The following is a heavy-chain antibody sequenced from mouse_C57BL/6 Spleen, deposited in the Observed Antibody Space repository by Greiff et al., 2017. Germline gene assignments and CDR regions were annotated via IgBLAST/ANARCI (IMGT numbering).Heavy chain of an antibody. CDR1: GYTFTDYE. J-gene: IGHJ1*03. V-gene: IGHV1-15*01. Sequence: QVQLQQSGAELVRPGASVTLSCKASGYTFTDYEMHWVKQTPVHGLEWIGAIDPETGGTAYNQKFKGKAILTADKSSSTAYMELRSLTSEDSAVYYCTSNYETGWYFDVWGTGTTVTVSS. CDR2: IDPETGGT. CDR3: TSNYETGWYFDV. D-gene: IGHD2-1*01.